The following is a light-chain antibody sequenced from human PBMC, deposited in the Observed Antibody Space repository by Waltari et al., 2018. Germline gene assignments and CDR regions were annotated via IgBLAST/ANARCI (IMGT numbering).Light chain of an antibody. J-gene: IGKJ5*01. CDR2: WAS. CDR3: QQFYTTPMT. CDR1: QSVLYSSNNKNY. V-gene: IGKV4-1*01. Sequence: DIVMTQSPDSLAVSLGERATINCTSSQSVLYSSNNKNYVAWYQQKPGQPPTLLVDWASTRESGVPDRFSAGGSGTDFTLTISSLQAEDVAVYYCQQFYTTPMTFGQGTRLEIK.